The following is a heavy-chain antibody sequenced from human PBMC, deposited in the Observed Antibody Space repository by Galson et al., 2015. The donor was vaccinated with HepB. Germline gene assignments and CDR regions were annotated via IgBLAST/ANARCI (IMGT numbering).Heavy chain of an antibody. Sequence: SVKVSCKASGYTFTSYGISWVRQAPGQGLEWMGWISAYNGNTNYAQKLQGRVTMTTDTSTSTAYMELRSLRSDDTAVYYCARFIGYCSGGSCYKGAGYYYGMDVWGQGTTVTVSS. J-gene: IGHJ6*02. CDR1: GYTFTSYG. CDR3: ARFIGYCSGGSCYKGAGYYYGMDV. D-gene: IGHD2-15*01. CDR2: ISAYNGNT. V-gene: IGHV1-18*01.